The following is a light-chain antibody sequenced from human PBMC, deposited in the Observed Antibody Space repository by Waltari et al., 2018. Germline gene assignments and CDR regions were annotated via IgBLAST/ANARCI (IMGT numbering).Light chain of an antibody. CDR3: SSYTSSSTWV. J-gene: IGLJ3*02. CDR2: EVS. V-gene: IGLV2-18*02. Sequence: QSALTHPRSVSGSPGQSVTISCTGTSTHAGLSPRVSWYHQHPGTAPKPMIYEVSNRPSGVPDRFSGSKAGNTASLTISGLQAEDEADYYRSSYTSSSTWVFGGGTQLTVL. CDR1: STHAGLSPR.